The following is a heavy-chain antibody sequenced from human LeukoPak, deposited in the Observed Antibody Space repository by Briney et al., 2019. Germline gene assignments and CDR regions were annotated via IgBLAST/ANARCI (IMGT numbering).Heavy chain of an antibody. J-gene: IGHJ6*02. Sequence: QPGGSLRLSCEASGFTFSSYGIHWVRQAPGEGLDWVAALSYDGSVKYYADSVKGRFTISRDNSKNTLYLQMNSLRAEDTAVYYCARGNSRSYCSGGSCYSMDVWGQGTTVTVSS. CDR1: GFTFSSYG. V-gene: IGHV3-30*03. CDR3: ARGNSRSYCSGGSCYSMDV. CDR2: LSYDGSVK. D-gene: IGHD2-15*01.